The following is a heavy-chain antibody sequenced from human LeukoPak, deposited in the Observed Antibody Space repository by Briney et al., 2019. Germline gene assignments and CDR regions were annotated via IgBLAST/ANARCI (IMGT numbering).Heavy chain of an antibody. CDR2: IIPIFGTA. D-gene: IGHD5-12*01. Sequence: SVKVSCKASGGTFSSYAISWVRQAPGQGLEWMGGIIPIFGTANYAQKFQGRVTITADESTSTAYMELSSLRSEGTAVYYCAGKGYSGYFDYWGQGTLVTVSS. CDR3: AGKGYSGYFDY. CDR1: GGTFSSYA. J-gene: IGHJ4*02. V-gene: IGHV1-69*13.